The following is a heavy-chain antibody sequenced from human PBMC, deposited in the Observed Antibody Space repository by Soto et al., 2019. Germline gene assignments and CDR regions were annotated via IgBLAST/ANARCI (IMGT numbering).Heavy chain of an antibody. Sequence: LSLTCAVSGYSISSGYYWGWTRQPPGKGLEWIGSIYHSGSTYYNPSLKSRVTISVDTSKNQFSLKLSSVTAADTAVYYCARIDFWSGPNWGQGTLVTVSS. CDR1: GYSISSGYY. CDR3: ARIDFWSGPN. D-gene: IGHD3-3*01. V-gene: IGHV4-38-2*01. CDR2: IYHSGST. J-gene: IGHJ4*02.